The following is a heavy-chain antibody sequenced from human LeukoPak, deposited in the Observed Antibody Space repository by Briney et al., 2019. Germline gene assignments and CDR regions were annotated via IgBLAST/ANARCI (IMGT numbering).Heavy chain of an antibody. CDR2: INYSGNT. D-gene: IGHD6-19*01. Sequence: SETLSLTCTVSGSSISSSNYYWGWIRQPPEKGLEWIGTINYSGNTYYNPSLKSRVTMSIDTSKNQFSLKLSSVTAADTAVYYCASRQRYSSGWYFDCWGQGALVTVSS. CDR3: ASRQRYSSGWYFDC. CDR1: GSSISSSNYY. J-gene: IGHJ4*02. V-gene: IGHV4-39*01.